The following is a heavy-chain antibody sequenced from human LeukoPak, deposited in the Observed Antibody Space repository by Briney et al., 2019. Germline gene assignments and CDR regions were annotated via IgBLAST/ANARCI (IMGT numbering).Heavy chain of an antibody. CDR2: ISCDGSNK. CDR1: GFTFSSYG. Sequence: PGGSLRLSCAASGFTFSSYGMHWVRQAPGKGLEGVAVISCDGSNKYYADSVKGRFTISRDNSKNTLYLQMNSLRAEDTAVYYCAREDTAMALSLHYWGQGTLVTVSS. CDR3: AREDTAMALSLHY. J-gene: IGHJ4*02. V-gene: IGHV3-30*03. D-gene: IGHD5-18*01.